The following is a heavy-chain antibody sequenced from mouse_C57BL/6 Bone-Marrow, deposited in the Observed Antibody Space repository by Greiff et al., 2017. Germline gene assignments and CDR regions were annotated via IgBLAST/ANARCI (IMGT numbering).Heavy chain of an antibody. V-gene: IGHV5-4*03. D-gene: IGHD2-4*01. CDR2: ISDGGSYT. CDR1: GFTFSSYA. J-gene: IGHJ4*01. CDR3: ARIYYDYLDAMDY. Sequence: EVKVVESGGGLVKPGGSLKLSCAASGFTFSSYAMSWVRQTPEKRLEWVATISDGGSYTYYPDNVKGRFTISRDNAKNNLYLQMSHLKSEDTAMYYCARIYYDYLDAMDYWGQGTSVTVSS.